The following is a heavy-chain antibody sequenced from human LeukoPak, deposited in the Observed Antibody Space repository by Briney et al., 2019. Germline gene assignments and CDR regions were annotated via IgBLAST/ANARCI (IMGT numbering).Heavy chain of an antibody. CDR1: GFSFSSYA. D-gene: IGHD3-22*01. CDR2: ISYDGTNK. Sequence: SGGSLRLSYAAPGFSFSSYAMNWVRQAPGKGLEWLAIISYDGTNKYYADSVKGRLTISRDNSRNTLDLQMNSLRAEDTAVYYCARQGYYDSSGYYPYYFDYWGQGTLVTVSS. V-gene: IGHV3-30*04. CDR3: ARQGYYDSSGYYPYYFDY. J-gene: IGHJ4*02.